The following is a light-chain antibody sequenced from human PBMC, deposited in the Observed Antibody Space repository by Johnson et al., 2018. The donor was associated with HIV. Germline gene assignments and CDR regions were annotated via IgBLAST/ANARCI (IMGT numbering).Light chain of an antibody. CDR2: EDN. J-gene: IGLJ1*01. CDR3: GTWDASLSPLYV. V-gene: IGLV1-51*02. Sequence: QAVLTQPPSVSAAPGQTVNISCSGNVSNIESYFVSWYQQLPGAAPTLLIYEDNKRPSGIPDRFSGSKSGAPATLGITGLQAWDGADYYGGTWDASLSPLYVFGTGTPITVL. CDR1: VSNIESYF.